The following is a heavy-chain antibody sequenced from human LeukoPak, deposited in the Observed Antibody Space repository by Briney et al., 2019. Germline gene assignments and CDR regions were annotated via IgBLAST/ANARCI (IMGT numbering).Heavy chain of an antibody. CDR2: IYTSGST. CDR3: AREGYYDFWSGYYGNWFDP. J-gene: IGHJ5*02. CDR1: GGSISSYY. V-gene: IGHV4-4*07. D-gene: IGHD3-3*01. Sequence: SETLSLTCTVSGGSISSYYWSWIRQPAGKGLEWIGRIYTSGSTNYNPSLKSRVTISVDTSKNQFSLKLNSVTAADTAVYYCAREGYYDFWSGYYGNWFDPWGEGALVTVSS.